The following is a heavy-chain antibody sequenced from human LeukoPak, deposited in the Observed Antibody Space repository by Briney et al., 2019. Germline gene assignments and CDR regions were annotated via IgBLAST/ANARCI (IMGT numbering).Heavy chain of an antibody. CDR3: ARVTYSSGSFDY. Sequence: SETLSLTCTVSGYSISSGYYWGWIRQPPGKGLEWIGSIYHSGSTYYNPSLKSRVTISVDTSKNQFSLKLSSVTAADTAVYYCARVTYSSGSFDYWGQEPWSPSPQ. J-gene: IGHJ4*01. V-gene: IGHV4-38-2*02. CDR2: IYHSGST. CDR1: GYSISSGYY. D-gene: IGHD6-19*01.